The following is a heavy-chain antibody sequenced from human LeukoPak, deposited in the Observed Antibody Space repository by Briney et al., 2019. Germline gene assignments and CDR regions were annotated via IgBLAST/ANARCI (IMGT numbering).Heavy chain of an antibody. D-gene: IGHD6-6*01. CDR3: ARDLGTRKSIAFAD. CDR1: GFSFSSYR. CDR2: ISSNNGYI. Sequence: PGGSLRLSCAASGFSFSSYRMNWVRQAPGKGLEWVASISSNNGYIYYADSVKGRFTISRDNGENSLHLQMNSLRGEDAAAYYCARDLGTRKSIAFADWGQGTLVTVSS. J-gene: IGHJ4*02. V-gene: IGHV3-21*01.